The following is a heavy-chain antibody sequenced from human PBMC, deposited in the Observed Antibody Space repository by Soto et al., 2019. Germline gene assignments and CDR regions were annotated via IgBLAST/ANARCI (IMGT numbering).Heavy chain of an antibody. CDR2: IDGDESAT. J-gene: IGHJ4*02. Sequence: EVQLVESGGGLVQPGGSLRLSCAASGFTLSRYWMQWVRQAPGKGLEWVSRIDGDESATNYADSVKVRFTISRDNAKNTLHLQMNSLRAEDTAVYYCVRDSHGDYWGQGTLVTVSS. CDR1: GFTLSRYW. CDR3: VRDSHGDY. V-gene: IGHV3-74*01.